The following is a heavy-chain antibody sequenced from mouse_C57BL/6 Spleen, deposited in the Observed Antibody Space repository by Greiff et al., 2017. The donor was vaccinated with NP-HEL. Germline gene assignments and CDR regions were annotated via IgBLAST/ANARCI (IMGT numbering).Heavy chain of an antibody. Sequence: QVQLQQPGAELVKPGASVKISCKASGYAFSSYWMNWVKQRPGQGLEWIGQIYPGDGDTNYNGKFKGKATLTVDKSSSTAYMQLSSLTSEDSAVYFCAREGGGYFDVWGTGTTVTVSS. CDR1: GYAFSSYW. J-gene: IGHJ1*03. CDR3: AREGGGYFDV. V-gene: IGHV1-80*01. CDR2: IYPGDGDT.